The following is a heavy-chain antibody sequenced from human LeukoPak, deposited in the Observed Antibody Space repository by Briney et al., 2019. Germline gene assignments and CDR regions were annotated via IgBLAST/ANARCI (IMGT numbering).Heavy chain of an antibody. CDR3: AKDSGYDLWYFDY. CDR1: GFTFSSYT. D-gene: IGHD5-12*01. V-gene: IGHV3-21*04. J-gene: IGHJ4*02. CDR2: ISSSSSYM. Sequence: PGGSLRLSCAASGFTFSSYTMNWVRQAPGKGLEWVSSISSSSSYMYYADSVKGRFTISRDNAKNSLYLQMNSLRAEDTALCYCAKDSGYDLWYFDYWGQGTLVTVSS.